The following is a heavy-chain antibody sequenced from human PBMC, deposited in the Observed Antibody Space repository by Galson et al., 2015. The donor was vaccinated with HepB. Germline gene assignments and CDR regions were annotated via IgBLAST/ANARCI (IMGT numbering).Heavy chain of an antibody. CDR2: INAGNGNT. D-gene: IGHD3-3*01. CDR1: GYTFTSYA. J-gene: IGHJ4*02. CDR3: ARDRYDFWSGYSY. V-gene: IGHV1-3*01. Sequence: SVNVSCKASGYTFTSYAMHWVRQAPGQRLEWMGWINAGNGNTKYSQKFQGRVTITRDTSASAAYTELSSLRSEDTAVYYCARDRYDFWSGYSYWGQGTLVTVSS.